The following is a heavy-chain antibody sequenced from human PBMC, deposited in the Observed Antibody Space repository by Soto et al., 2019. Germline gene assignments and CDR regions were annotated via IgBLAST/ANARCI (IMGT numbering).Heavy chain of an antibody. CDR2: INHSGST. Sequence: PSETLSLTWAVYGGSFSGYDWSWIRPPPGKGLEWIGEINHSGSTNYNPSLKSRVTISVDTSKNQFSLNLSSVTAADTAVYYCATATVVYYYCSCGDHWFEPWG. CDR3: ATATVVYYYCSCGDHWFEP. J-gene: IGHJ5*02. CDR1: GGSFSGYD. V-gene: IGHV4-34*01. D-gene: IGHD2-15*01.